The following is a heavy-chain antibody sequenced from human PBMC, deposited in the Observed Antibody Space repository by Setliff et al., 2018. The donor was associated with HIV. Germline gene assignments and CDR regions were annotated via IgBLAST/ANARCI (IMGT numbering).Heavy chain of an antibody. D-gene: IGHD6-13*01. CDR2: IYASGVT. CDR1: GGSISSHY. V-gene: IGHV4-4*09. Sequence: SETLSLTCTFSGGSISSHYWSWIRQSPKTGLEWIGYIYASGVTSYNPSLKSRVTISIDTSKNQFSLKLNSMTAADTAVYYCATRPAGSYWYGVFDFWGRGMLVTVSS. CDR3: ATRPAGSYWYGVFDF. J-gene: IGHJ4*02.